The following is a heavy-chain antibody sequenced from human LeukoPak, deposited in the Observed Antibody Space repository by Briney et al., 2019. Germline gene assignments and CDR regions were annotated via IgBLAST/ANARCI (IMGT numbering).Heavy chain of an antibody. CDR3: ARAPYDFWSGYRGRWFDP. D-gene: IGHD3-3*01. V-gene: IGHV4-30-4*08. Sequence: PSETLSLTXTVSGGSISSGDYYWSWIRQPPGKGLEWIGYIYYSGSTYYNPSLKSRVTISVDTSKNQFSLKLSSVTAADTAVYYCARAPYDFWSGYRGRWFDPWGQGTLVTVSS. J-gene: IGHJ5*02. CDR1: GGSISSGDYY. CDR2: IYYSGST.